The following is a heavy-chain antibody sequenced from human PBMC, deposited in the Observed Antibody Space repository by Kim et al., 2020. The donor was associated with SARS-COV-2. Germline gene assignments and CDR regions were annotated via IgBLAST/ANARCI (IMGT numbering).Heavy chain of an antibody. V-gene: IGHV3-23*01. D-gene: IGHD2-21*01. Sequence: GSTYYADSGKGRFTITRDNSKNTLYLQINSLRAEDTAVYYCATVITEADFWGQGTLVTVSS. CDR3: ATVITEADF. J-gene: IGHJ4*02. CDR2: GST.